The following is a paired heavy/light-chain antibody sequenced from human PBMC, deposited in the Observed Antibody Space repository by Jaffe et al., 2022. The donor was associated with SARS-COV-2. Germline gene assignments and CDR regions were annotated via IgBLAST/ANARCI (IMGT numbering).Heavy chain of an antibody. CDR1: GGSISSMSTY. D-gene: IGHD3-10*01. V-gene: IGHV4-39*01. CDR2: IYYSGGT. CDR3: ATGWARGVHSTFDP. J-gene: IGHJ5*02. Sequence: QLQLQESGPGLVKPSETLSLTCTVSGGSISSMSTYWGWIRQPPGKGLQWIATIYYSGGTYYNPSLESRVTMAVDTSRNQFSLRLSSVTATDTAVYYCATGWARGVHSTFDPWGQGTLVSVSS.
Light chain of an antibody. Sequence: EIVMTQSPATLSVSPGERVTLSCRASQSVSSNLAWYQQKPGQAPRLLISGASIRATGIPARFSGSGSGTDFTLTISSLQSEDFAVYYCQQYNNWPPLTFGGGTKVEIK. V-gene: IGKV3-15*01. J-gene: IGKJ4*01. CDR2: GAS. CDR1: QSVSSN. CDR3: QQYNNWPPLT.